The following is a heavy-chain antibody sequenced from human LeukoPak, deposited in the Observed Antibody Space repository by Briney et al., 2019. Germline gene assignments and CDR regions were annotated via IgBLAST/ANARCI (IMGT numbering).Heavy chain of an antibody. CDR3: AKDNGDYGDYFADY. Sequence: PGRSLRLSCAASGFTFSSYGMHWVRRAPGKGLEWVAVISYDGSNKYYADSVKGRFTISRDNSKNTLYLQMNSLRAEDTAVYYCAKDNGDYGDYFADYWGQGTLVTVSS. CDR2: ISYDGSNK. D-gene: IGHD4-17*01. J-gene: IGHJ4*02. CDR1: GFTFSSYG. V-gene: IGHV3-30*18.